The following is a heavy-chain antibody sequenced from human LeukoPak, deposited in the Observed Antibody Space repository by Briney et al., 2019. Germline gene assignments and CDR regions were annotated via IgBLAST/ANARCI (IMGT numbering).Heavy chain of an antibody. CDR1: GFTFSSYA. V-gene: IGHV3-23*01. J-gene: IGHJ4*02. CDR2: ISGSGGST. Sequence: PGGSLRLSCAASGFTFSSYAMSWVRQAPGKGLEWVSAISGSGGSTYYADSVKGRFTISRDNSKNTLYLQMNSLRAEDTAVYYCAKDRERYYGSGSYFFPDYWGQGTLVTVSS. CDR3: AKDRERYYGSGSYFFPDY. D-gene: IGHD3-10*01.